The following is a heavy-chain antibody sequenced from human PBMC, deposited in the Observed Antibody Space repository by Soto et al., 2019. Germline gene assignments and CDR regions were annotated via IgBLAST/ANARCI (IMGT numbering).Heavy chain of an antibody. J-gene: IGHJ5*02. Sequence: GGSLRLSCAASGFTFSSYGMHWVRQAPGKGLEWVAVISYDGSNKYYADSVKGRFTISRDNSKNTLYLQMNSLRAEDTAVYYCAKGGTIVVVMAPPFDPWGQGT. D-gene: IGHD3-22*01. CDR3: AKGGTIVVVMAPPFDP. CDR1: GFTFSSYG. CDR2: ISYDGSNK. V-gene: IGHV3-30*18.